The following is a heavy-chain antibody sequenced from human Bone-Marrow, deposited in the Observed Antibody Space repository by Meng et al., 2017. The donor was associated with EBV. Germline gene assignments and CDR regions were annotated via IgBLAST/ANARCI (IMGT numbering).Heavy chain of an antibody. D-gene: IGHD1-26*01. CDR3: ARDPRSPPGGTF. CDR1: GDTISSYA. Sequence: QVQLVQSGAEVKKPGSSVKVTCKASGDTISSYAISWVRQAPGQGLEWMGGIIPMYPSVSYSQKFQGRVTLSADVSTSTVYMELSSLTSEDTAVYYCARDPRSPPGGTFWGQGTLVTVSS. CDR2: IIPMYPSV. J-gene: IGHJ4*02. V-gene: IGHV1-69*01.